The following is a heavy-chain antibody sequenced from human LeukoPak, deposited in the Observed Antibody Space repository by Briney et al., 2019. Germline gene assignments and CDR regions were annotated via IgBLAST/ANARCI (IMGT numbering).Heavy chain of an antibody. CDR1: GFTFSSYA. CDR2: ISYDGSNK. Sequence: GGSLRLSCAASGFTFSSYAMHWVRQAPGKGLEWVAVISYDGSNKYYADSVKGRFTISRDNSKNTLYLQMNSLRAEDTAVYYCTPAAIPFGYYYYMDVWGQGTTVTVSS. V-gene: IGHV3-30-3*01. J-gene: IGHJ6*03. CDR3: TPAAIPFGYYYYMDV. D-gene: IGHD2-2*01.